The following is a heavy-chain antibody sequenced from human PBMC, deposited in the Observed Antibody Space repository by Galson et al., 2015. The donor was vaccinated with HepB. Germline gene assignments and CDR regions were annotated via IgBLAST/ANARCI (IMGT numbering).Heavy chain of an antibody. Sequence: SLRLSCAASGFTFSSYAMSWVRQAPGKGLEWVSAISGSGGSTYYADSVKGRFTISRDNSKNTLYLQMNSLRAEDTAVYYCAKGPLLWFGESRGAFDIWGQGTMVTVSS. CDR2: ISGSGGST. D-gene: IGHD3-10*01. V-gene: IGHV3-23*01. CDR1: GFTFSSYA. CDR3: AKGPLLWFGESRGAFDI. J-gene: IGHJ3*02.